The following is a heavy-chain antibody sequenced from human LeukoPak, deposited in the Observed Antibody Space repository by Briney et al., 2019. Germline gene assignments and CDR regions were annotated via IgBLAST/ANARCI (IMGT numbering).Heavy chain of an antibody. CDR3: AILSRDWYFDL. CDR2: ISYDGSNK. Sequence: GRSLRLSCAASGFTFSSYGMHWVRQAPGKGLEWVAVISYDGSNKYYADSVKGRFTISRDNSKNTLYLQMNSLRAEDTAVYYCAILSRDWYFDLWGRGTLVTVSS. J-gene: IGHJ2*01. CDR1: GFTFSSYG. V-gene: IGHV3-30*03. D-gene: IGHD3-10*01.